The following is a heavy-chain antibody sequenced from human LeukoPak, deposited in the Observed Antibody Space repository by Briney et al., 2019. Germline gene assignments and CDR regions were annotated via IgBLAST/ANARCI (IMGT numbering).Heavy chain of an antibody. V-gene: IGHV1-2*02. CDR3: ARDPYIGWSGYSY. D-gene: IGHD3-3*01. CDR2: INPNSGGT. Sequence: GASEKVSCKASGYTFTGYYMHWVRQAPGQGLEWMGWINPNSGGTNYAQKFQGRVTMTRDTSISTAYMELSRLRSDDTAVYYCARDPYIGWSGYSYWGQGTLVTVSS. CDR1: GYTFTGYY. J-gene: IGHJ4*02.